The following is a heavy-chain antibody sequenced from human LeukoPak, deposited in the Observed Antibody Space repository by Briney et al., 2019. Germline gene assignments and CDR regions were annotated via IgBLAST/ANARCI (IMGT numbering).Heavy chain of an antibody. CDR3: ARGQEYYYDSSGYLIDY. CDR2: IKQDGSDK. Sequence: GGSLRLSCAASGFTFSSYWMGWVRQAPGKGLEWVANIKQDGSDKYYVDSVKGRFTISRDNSKNTLYLQMNSLRAEDTAVYYCARGQEYYYDSSGYLIDYWGQGTLVTVSS. J-gene: IGHJ4*02. D-gene: IGHD3-22*01. V-gene: IGHV3-7*04. CDR1: GFTFSSYW.